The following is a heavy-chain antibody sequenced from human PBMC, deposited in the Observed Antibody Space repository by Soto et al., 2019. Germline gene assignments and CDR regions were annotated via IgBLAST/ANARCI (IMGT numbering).Heavy chain of an antibody. J-gene: IGHJ3*02. CDR1: GGTFSSYT. CDR2: IIPILGIA. Sequence: QVQLVQSGAEVKKPGSSVKVSCKASGGTFSSYTISWVRQAPGQGLEWMGRIIPILGIANYAQKFQGRVTXXAXKXMSTAYMELSSLRSEDTAVYYCARGGPYDGRDAFDIWGQGTMVSVSS. CDR3: ARGGPYDGRDAFDI. V-gene: IGHV1-69*02. D-gene: IGHD3-3*01.